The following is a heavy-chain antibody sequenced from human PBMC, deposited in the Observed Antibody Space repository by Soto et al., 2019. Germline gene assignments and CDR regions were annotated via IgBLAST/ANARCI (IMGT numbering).Heavy chain of an antibody. CDR3: ARELAAAGTGFLQH. Sequence: GGSLRLSCAASGFTVSSHYMSWVRQAPGKGLEWLSVIYSGDNTYYADSVKGRFTISRDNSKNTLYLQMNSLRAEDTAVYYCARELAAAGTGFLQHWGQGTLVTVSS. V-gene: IGHV3-53*01. CDR2: IYSGDNT. J-gene: IGHJ1*01. D-gene: IGHD6-13*01. CDR1: GFTVSSHY.